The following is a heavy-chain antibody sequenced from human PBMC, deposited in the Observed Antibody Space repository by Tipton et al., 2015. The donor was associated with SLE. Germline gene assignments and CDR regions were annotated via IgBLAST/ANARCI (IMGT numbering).Heavy chain of an antibody. J-gene: IGHJ6*02. V-gene: IGHV4-59*08. CDR2: ISDGGDT. CDR1: GGSISSNY. D-gene: IGHD1-26*01. Sequence: TLSLTCSVSGGSISSNYWIWIRQPPGKGLEWIGYISDGGDTNYNPSLKSRVTISVNPAKNQFSLKLTSVTAAVSALYYCARGMLTGRGAVRVVDVWGQGTTVIVSS. CDR3: ARGMLTGRGAVRVVDV.